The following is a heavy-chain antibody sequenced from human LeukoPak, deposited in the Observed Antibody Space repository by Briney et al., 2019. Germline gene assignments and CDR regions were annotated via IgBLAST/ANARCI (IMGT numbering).Heavy chain of an antibody. D-gene: IGHD1-26*01. CDR1: GYTFSNYG. CDR3: AREVGATRGDY. Sequence: ASVKVSCKASGYTFSNYGISWVRQAPGQGLEWTGWISTYNGNTHYAQKLQGRVTMTTDTSTTTVYMELRSLRSDDTAVYYCAREVGATRGDYWGQGTLVTVSS. CDR2: ISTYNGNT. J-gene: IGHJ4*02. V-gene: IGHV1-18*01.